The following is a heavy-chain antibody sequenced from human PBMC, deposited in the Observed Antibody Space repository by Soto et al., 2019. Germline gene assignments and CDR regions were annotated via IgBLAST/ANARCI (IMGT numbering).Heavy chain of an antibody. J-gene: IGHJ4*02. CDR1: GFTFSSYS. V-gene: IGHV3-21*04. Sequence: GGSLRLSCAASGFTFSSYSMNWVRQAPGKGLEWVSSISSSSTSYADSVKGRFTISRDNAKNTLYLQMNSLRAEDTAVYYCAKVPSYYGSGSYYYFDHWGQGTPVTVSS. D-gene: IGHD3-10*01. CDR3: AKVPSYYGSGSYYYFDH. CDR2: ISSSST.